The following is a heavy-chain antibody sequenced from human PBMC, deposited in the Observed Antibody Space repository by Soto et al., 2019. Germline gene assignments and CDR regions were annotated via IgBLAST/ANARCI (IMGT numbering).Heavy chain of an antibody. V-gene: IGHV3-33*01. CDR1: GFTFSSYG. D-gene: IGHD3-10*01. Sequence: GGSLRLSCAASGFTFSSYGMHWVRQAPGKGLEWVAVIWYDGSNKYYADSVKGRLTISRDNSKNTLYLQMNSLRAEDTAVYYCARSGGSGSYSVYYFDYWGQGTLVTVSS. CDR2: IWYDGSNK. CDR3: ARSGGSGSYSVYYFDY. J-gene: IGHJ4*02.